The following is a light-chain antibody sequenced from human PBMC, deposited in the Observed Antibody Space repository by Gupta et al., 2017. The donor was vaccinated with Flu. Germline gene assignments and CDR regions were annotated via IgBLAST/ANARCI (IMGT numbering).Light chain of an antibody. CDR2: YNN. Sequence: QSVLTQPPSASGTPGQRVTISCSGSSSNIQSHTVNWYQQLPETGTKLLIEYNNQRPSGVTDPRSCYRAGIYASRDTRRLESEDEADDYCEDSEDRRYGSVFGGGTKMPVL. V-gene: IGLV1-44*01. CDR1: SSNIQSHT. CDR3: EDSEDRRYGSV. J-gene: IGLJ2*01.